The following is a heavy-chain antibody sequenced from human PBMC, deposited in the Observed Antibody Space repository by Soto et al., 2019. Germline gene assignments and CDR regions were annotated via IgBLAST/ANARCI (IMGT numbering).Heavy chain of an antibody. CDR2: ISSSSSYI. Sequence: GGSLRLSCAASGFTFSSYSMNWVRQAPGKGLEWVSSISSSSSYIYYADSVKGRFTISRDNAKNSLYLQMNSLRAEDTAVYYCARDPSAYCTNGVCPTGPFDYWGQGTLVTVSS. CDR3: ARDPSAYCTNGVCPTGPFDY. J-gene: IGHJ4*02. V-gene: IGHV3-21*01. D-gene: IGHD2-8*01. CDR1: GFTFSSYS.